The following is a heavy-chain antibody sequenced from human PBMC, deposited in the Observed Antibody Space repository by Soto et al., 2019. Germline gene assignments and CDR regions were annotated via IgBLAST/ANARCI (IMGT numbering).Heavy chain of an antibody. D-gene: IGHD6-19*01. CDR2: ISAYNGNT. V-gene: IGHV1-18*01. CDR3: ACDANLKRIAVAGTLDAFDI. J-gene: IGHJ3*02. Sequence: ASVNVSCKASGYTFTSYGISWVRQAPGQGLEWMGWISAYNGNTNYAQKLQGRVTMTTDTSTSTDYMELRSLRSVDADVNYCACDANLKRIAVAGTLDAFDIWGQGTMVTVSS. CDR1: GYTFTSYG.